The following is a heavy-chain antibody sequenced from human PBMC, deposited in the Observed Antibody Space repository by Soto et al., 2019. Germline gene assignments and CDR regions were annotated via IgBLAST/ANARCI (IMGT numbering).Heavy chain of an antibody. CDR2: IYYSGST. CDR3: ARSPPYCSSTSCPYYFDY. CDR1: GGSISSYY. D-gene: IGHD2-2*01. Sequence: QVQLQESGPGLVKPSETLSLTCTVSGGSISSYYWSWIRQPPGKGLEWIGYIYYSGSTNYNPSLKSRVTISVDTSKNQFSLKLSSVTAADTAVYYCARSPPYCSSTSCPYYFDYWGQGTLVTVSS. V-gene: IGHV4-59*01. J-gene: IGHJ4*02.